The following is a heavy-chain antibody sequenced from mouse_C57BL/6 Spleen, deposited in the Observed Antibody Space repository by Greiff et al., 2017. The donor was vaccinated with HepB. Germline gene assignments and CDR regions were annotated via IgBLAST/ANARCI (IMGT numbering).Heavy chain of an antibody. V-gene: IGHV1-82*01. CDR2: IYPGDGDT. CDR1: GYAFSSSW. D-gene: IGHD1-1*01. J-gene: IGHJ1*03. CDR3: ERKKDYGRRLYWYFDD. Sequence: LVESGPELVKPGASVKISCKASGYAFSSSWMNWVKQRPGKGLEWIGRIYPGDGDTNYNGKFKGKATLTADKSSSTAYMQLSSLTSEDSAVYFCERKKDYGRRLYWYFDDWGTGTTVTVSS.